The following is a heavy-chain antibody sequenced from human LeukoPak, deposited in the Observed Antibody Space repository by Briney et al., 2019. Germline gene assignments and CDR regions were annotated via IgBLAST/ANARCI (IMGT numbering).Heavy chain of an antibody. V-gene: IGHV3-74*01. CDR3: ARDQPGITMVRGSNAPDY. D-gene: IGHD3-10*01. J-gene: IGHJ4*02. Sequence: GGSLRLSCAASGFTFSSYWMHWVRQAPGKGLVWVSRINSDGSSTSYADSVKGRFTISRDNAKNTLYLQMNSLRAEDTAVYYCARDQPGITMVRGSNAPDYWGQGTLVTVSS. CDR1: GFTFSSYW. CDR2: INSDGSST.